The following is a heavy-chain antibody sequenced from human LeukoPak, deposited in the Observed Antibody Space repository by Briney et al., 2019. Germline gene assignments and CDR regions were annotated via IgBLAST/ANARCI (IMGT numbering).Heavy chain of an antibody. V-gene: IGHV4-59*12. J-gene: IGHJ4*02. D-gene: IGHD3-22*01. CDR2: IYYSGTT. Sequence: PSETLSLTCTVSGGSISSYYWSWIRQPPGKGLEWIGYIYYSGTTIYNPSLKSRLTISLDTSKNQFSLNLSSVTAADTAVYYCARDRRHYYDSSAYDYWGQGTLVTVSS. CDR3: ARDRRHYYDSSAYDY. CDR1: GGSISSYY.